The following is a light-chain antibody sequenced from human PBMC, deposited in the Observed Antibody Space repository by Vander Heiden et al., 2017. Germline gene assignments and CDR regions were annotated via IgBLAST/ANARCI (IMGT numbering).Light chain of an antibody. CDR1: TSNNGNNY. CDR3: GTWDSSLSVGV. CDR2: DNH. Sequence: QSVLTQPPSGSAAPGLRVTSSGHGNTSNNGNNYVSWYQHLPGTAPKLLIYDNHKRPSGIPDRFSASKFGASATLDITGLQTGDEADYYCGTWDSSLSVGVFGTGTKVTVL. J-gene: IGLJ1*01. V-gene: IGLV1-51*01.